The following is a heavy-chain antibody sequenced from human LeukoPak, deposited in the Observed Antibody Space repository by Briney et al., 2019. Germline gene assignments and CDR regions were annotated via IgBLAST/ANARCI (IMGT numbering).Heavy chain of an antibody. V-gene: IGHV1-18*01. CDR2: ISAYNGNT. J-gene: IGHJ4*02. Sequence: ASVRVSCKASGYTLSSYGLTWVRQVPGQGLEWMGWISAYNGNTNYAQKLQGRVTMTTDTSTSTAYMELRSLRSDDTAVYYCARDHNFGDLLTDYWGQGTLVTVSS. D-gene: IGHD4-17*01. CDR3: ARDHNFGDLLTDY. CDR1: GYTLSSYG.